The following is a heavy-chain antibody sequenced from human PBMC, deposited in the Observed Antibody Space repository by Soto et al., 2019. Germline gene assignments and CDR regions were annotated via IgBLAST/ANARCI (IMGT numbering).Heavy chain of an antibody. CDR1: GFTFSSYG. V-gene: IGHV3-30*18. D-gene: IGHD6-13*01. CDR3: AKGGAGYSSPDY. CDR2: ISYDGSNK. J-gene: IGHJ4*02. Sequence: QVQLVESGGGVVQPGRSLRLSCAASGFTFSSYGMHWVRQAPGKGLEWVALISYDGSNKNYADSVKGRFTISRDNSKNTLYLQMNTLRAEDTAVYSCAKGGAGYSSPDYWGQGTLVTVSS.